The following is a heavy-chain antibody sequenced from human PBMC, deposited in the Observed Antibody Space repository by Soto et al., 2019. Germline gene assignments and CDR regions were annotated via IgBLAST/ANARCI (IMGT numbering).Heavy chain of an antibody. J-gene: IGHJ4*02. CDR1: GGTFNSYA. CDR2: IIPIFGTA. Sequence: SVKVSCKASGGTFNSYAISWVRQAPGQGLEWMGGIIPIFGTANYAQKFQGRVTITADESTSTAYMELSSLRSEDTAVYYCARDTTMVRGVIGPHFDYWGQGTLVTVSS. D-gene: IGHD3-10*01. V-gene: IGHV1-69*13. CDR3: ARDTTMVRGVIGPHFDY.